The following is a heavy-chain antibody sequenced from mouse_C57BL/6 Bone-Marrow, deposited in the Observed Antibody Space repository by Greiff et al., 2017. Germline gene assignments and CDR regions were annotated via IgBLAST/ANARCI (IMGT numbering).Heavy chain of an antibody. D-gene: IGHD2-12*01. CDR2: IYPGNSDT. Sequence: VQLKESGTVLARPGASVKMSCKTSGYTFTSYWMHWVKQRPGQGLEWIGAIYPGNSDTSYNQKFKGTAKLTAVKSSSTAYMELSSLTNKDSEVYYCTPAYSSYYYAMDYWGQGTSVTVSS. V-gene: IGHV1-5*01. CDR1: GYTFTSYW. CDR3: TPAYSSYYYAMDY. J-gene: IGHJ4*01.